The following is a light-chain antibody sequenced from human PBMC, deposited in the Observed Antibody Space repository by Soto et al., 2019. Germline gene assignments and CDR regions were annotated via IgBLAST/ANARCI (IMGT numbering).Light chain of an antibody. J-gene: IGLJ2*01. CDR2: EGN. CDR3: CSYAGRSTLV. CDR1: SSDVGSYNL. V-gene: IGLV2-23*01. Sequence: QSVLTQPASVSGSPGQSITISCTGTSSDVGSYNLVSWYQQHPGKAPKLMIYEGNKRPSGVSNRFSGSKSRNTASLTISGLQAEDEADYYCCSYAGRSTLVFGGGTKVTVL.